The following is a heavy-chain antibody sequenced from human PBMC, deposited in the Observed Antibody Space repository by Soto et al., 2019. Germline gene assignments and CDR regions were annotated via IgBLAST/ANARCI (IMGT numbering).Heavy chain of an antibody. CDR1: GFTFRSSG. CDR2: ISYDASNK. Sequence: SLRLSCAASGFTFRSSGMHWVRPAPAKGLEWVAVISYDASNKYYADSVKGRFTISRDNSKNTLYLQMNSLRAEDTAVYYCPKDGRTYDDYLDYYFDYWGQGTPVTVSS. V-gene: IGHV3-30*18. CDR3: PKDGRTYDDYLDYYFDY. D-gene: IGHD4-17*01. J-gene: IGHJ4*02.